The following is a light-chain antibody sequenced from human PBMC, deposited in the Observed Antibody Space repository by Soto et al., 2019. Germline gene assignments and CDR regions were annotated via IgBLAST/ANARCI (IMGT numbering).Light chain of an antibody. Sequence: EIVLTQSPATLSLSPGERASLSCRASQSVGSYLAWYQQKPGQAPRLLIYGASNRATGIPDRFSGSGSGTDFTLTISRLEPEDFAVYYCQQYDSSPRTFGQGTKVDIK. CDR3: QQYDSSPRT. V-gene: IGKV3-20*01. J-gene: IGKJ1*01. CDR1: QSVGSY. CDR2: GAS.